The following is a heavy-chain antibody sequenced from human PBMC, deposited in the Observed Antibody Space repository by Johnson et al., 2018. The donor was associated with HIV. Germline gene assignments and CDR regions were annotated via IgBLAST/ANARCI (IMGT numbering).Heavy chain of an antibody. CDR1: GFTFDDYA. D-gene: IGHD5-18*01. V-gene: IGHV3-9*01. CDR2: ISWNSGSI. Sequence: VQLVESGGGLVQPGRSLRLSCAASGFTFDDYAMHWVRQAPGKGLEWVSGISWNSGSIGYADSVKGRFTISRDNAKNSLYLQMNSLRAEDTAIYYCARLPSGYNRDAFNIWGQGTMVTVSS. CDR3: ARLPSGYNRDAFNI. J-gene: IGHJ3*02.